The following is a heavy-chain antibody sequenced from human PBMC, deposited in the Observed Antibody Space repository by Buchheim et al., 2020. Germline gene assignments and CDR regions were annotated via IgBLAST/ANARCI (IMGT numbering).Heavy chain of an antibody. CDR3: ARGGSRITMVQGVIRYGMDV. V-gene: IGHV1-46*01. D-gene: IGHD3-10*01. CDR2: INPSGGST. J-gene: IGHJ6*02. Sequence: QVQLVQSGAEVKKPGASVKVSCKASGYTFTSYYMHWVRQAPGQGLEWMGIINPSGGSTSYAQKFQGSVTMTRDTSTSTVYMELSSLRSEDTAVYYCARGGSRITMVQGVIRYGMDVWGQGTT. CDR1: GYTFTSYY.